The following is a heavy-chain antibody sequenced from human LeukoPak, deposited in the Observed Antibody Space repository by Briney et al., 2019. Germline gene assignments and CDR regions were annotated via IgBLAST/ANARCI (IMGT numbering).Heavy chain of an antibody. D-gene: IGHD3-22*01. CDR3: ARAHYDSSGYFED. CDR1: GFTFSSYG. Sequence: GGSLRLSCAASGFTFSSYGMSWVRQAPGKGLEWVSAISGSGGSTYYADSVKGRFTISRDNSKNTLYLQMNSLRAEDTAVYYCARAHYDSSGYFEDWGQGTLVTVSS. V-gene: IGHV3-23*01. CDR2: ISGSGGST. J-gene: IGHJ4*02.